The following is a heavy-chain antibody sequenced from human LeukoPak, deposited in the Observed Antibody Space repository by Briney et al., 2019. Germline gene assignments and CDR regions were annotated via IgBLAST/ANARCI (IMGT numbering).Heavy chain of an antibody. J-gene: IGHJ5*02. CDR1: GGSFSGYY. V-gene: IGHV4-34*01. CDR3: ARYCSRTSCERGFDP. D-gene: IGHD2-2*01. CDR2: INDSGST. Sequence: PSETLSLTCAVYGGSFSGYYWSWIRQPPGKGLEWIGEINDSGSTNYNPSLKSRVTISVDTSKNQFSLKLSSVTAADTAVYYCARYCSRTSCERGFDPWGQGTLVTVSS.